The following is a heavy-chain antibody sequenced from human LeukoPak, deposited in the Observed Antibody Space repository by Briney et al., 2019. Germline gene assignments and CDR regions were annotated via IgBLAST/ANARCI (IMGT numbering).Heavy chain of an antibody. V-gene: IGHV3-30*01. D-gene: IGHD5-24*01. CDR2: ISYDGSNK. CDR1: GFTFSSYA. CDR3: VLVTIYY. J-gene: IGHJ4*02. Sequence: PGGSLRLSCAASGFTFSSYAMHWVRQAPGKGLEWVAVISYDGSNKYYADSVKGRFTISRDNSKNTLYLQMNSLRAEDTAVYYCVLVTIYYGGQGTLVTVSS.